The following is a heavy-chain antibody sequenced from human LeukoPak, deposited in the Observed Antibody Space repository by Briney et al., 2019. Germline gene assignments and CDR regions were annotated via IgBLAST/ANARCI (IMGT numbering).Heavy chain of an antibody. J-gene: IGHJ4*02. V-gene: IGHV3-30*18. CDR2: ISYDGSNK. Sequence: HXVRQAXXXXXXXVAVISYDGSNKYYADSVKGRFTISRDNSKNTLYLQMNSLRAEDTAVYYCAKDFREPDYYFDYWGQGTLVTVSS. CDR3: AKDFREPDYYFDY.